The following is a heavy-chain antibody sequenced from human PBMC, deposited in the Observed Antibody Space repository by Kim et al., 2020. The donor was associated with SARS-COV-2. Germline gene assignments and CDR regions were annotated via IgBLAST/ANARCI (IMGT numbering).Heavy chain of an antibody. J-gene: IGHJ2*01. D-gene: IGHD3-10*01. V-gene: IGHV4-34*04. CDR3: TGRRGPVTMCPGASADF. CDR2: INHREGT. CDR1: GGSFSSNY. Sequence: SETLSLTCAVSGGSFSSNYWGWGRHPPATGREWYGEINHREGTNNNPTLKRRSTVTVHTSKHKFSLNLSSVTAPPTAGYYGTGRRGPVTMCPGASADF.